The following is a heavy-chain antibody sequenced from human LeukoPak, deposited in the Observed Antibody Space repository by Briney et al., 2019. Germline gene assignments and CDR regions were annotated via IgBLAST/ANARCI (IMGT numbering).Heavy chain of an antibody. CDR1: GYTFTGYY. CDR2: TNPNSGGT. CDR3: ARRVGIAAAGTSWFDP. D-gene: IGHD6-13*01. J-gene: IGHJ5*02. V-gene: IGHV1-2*02. Sequence: ASVKVSCKASGYTFTGYYIHWVRQAPGQGLEWMGWTNPNSGGTNYAQKFQGRVTMTRDTSISTAYMELSRLRSDDTAVYYCARRVGIAAAGTSWFDPWGQGTLATVSS.